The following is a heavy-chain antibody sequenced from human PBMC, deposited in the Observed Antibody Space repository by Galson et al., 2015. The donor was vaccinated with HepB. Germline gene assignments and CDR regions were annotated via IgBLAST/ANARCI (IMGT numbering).Heavy chain of an antibody. D-gene: IGHD6-19*01. Sequence: SYDGSNKYYADSVKGRFTISRDNSKNTLYLQMNSLRAEDTALYYCAKVPYLYSALAGTMAGFDYWGQGTLVTVSS. CDR2: SYDGSNK. CDR3: AKVPYLYSALAGTMAGFDY. V-gene: IGHV3-30*18. J-gene: IGHJ4*02.